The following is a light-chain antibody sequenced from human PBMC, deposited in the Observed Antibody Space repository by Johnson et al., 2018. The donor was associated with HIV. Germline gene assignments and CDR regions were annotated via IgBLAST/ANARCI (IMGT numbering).Light chain of an antibody. J-gene: IGLJ1*01. CDR2: YNN. CDR1: SSNIGNNY. CDR3: GTWDSSLSAV. Sequence: QSVLTQPPSVSAAPGQKVTISCSGSSSNIGNNYVSWYQQLPGTAPKLLIYYNNKRPSGIPDRFSGSKSGTSATLGITGLPTGDEADYYCGTWDSSLSAVFGTGTKVTVL. V-gene: IGLV1-51*01.